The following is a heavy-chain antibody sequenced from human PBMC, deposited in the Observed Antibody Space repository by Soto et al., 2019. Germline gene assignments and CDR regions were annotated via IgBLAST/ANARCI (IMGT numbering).Heavy chain of an antibody. CDR1: GFTFSSYG. CDR3: AKPGIAAAGVHFQH. CDR2: ISYDGSNK. J-gene: IGHJ1*01. Sequence: PGGSLRLSCAASGFTFSSYGMHWVRQAPGKGLEWVAVISYDGSNKYYADSVKGRFTISRDNSKNTLYLQMNSLRAEDTAVYYCAKPGIAAAGVHFQHWGQGTLVTVSS. V-gene: IGHV3-30*18. D-gene: IGHD6-13*01.